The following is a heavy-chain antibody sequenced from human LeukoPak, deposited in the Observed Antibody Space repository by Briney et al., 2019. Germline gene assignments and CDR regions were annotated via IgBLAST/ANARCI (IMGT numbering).Heavy chain of an antibody. Sequence: SETLSLTCTVSGGSISSSSYYWSWIRQPPGKGLEWIGEINHSGSTNYNPSLKSRVTISVDTSKNQFSLKLSSVTAADTAVYYCARGRGDYVWGSYRSQGSFDYWGQGTLVTVSS. CDR2: INHSGST. V-gene: IGHV4-39*07. J-gene: IGHJ4*02. CDR1: GGSISSSSYY. CDR3: ARGRGDYVWGSYRSQGSFDY. D-gene: IGHD3-16*02.